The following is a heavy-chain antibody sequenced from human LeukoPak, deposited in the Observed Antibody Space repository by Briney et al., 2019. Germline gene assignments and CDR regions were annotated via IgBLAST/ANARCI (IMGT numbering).Heavy chain of an antibody. CDR1: GGSFSGYY. Sequence: SETLSLTCAVYGGSFSGYYWSWIRQPPGKGLEWIGEINHSGSTNYNPSLKSRVTISVDTSKNQFSLKLSSVTAADTAVYYCARGPYTHYYFDYWGQGTLVTVSS. V-gene: IGHV4-34*01. CDR2: INHSGST. J-gene: IGHJ4*02. D-gene: IGHD2-2*02. CDR3: ARGPYTHYYFDY.